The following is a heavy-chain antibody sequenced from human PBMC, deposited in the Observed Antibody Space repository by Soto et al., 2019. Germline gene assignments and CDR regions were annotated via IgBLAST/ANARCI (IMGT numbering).Heavy chain of an antibody. Sequence: SETLSLTCAVSGGSISSSNWWSWVRQPPGKGLEWIGEIYHSGSTNYNPSLKGRVTISVDKSKNQFSLKLSSVTAADTAVYYCARVNWGIGYGMDVWGQGTTVTVYS. J-gene: IGHJ6*02. CDR3: ARVNWGIGYGMDV. CDR1: GGSISSSNW. CDR2: IYHSGST. D-gene: IGHD3-16*01. V-gene: IGHV4-4*02.